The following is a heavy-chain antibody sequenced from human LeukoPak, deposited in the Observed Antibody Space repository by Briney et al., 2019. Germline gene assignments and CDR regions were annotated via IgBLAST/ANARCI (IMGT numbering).Heavy chain of an antibody. Sequence: GESLKISCKGSGYSFTSYWIGWVRQMPGKGLEWMGIIYPGDSDTRYSPSFLGQVTISADKSISTAYLQWSSLKASDTAMYYCARGRAGAGSPSYYFDYWGQGTLVTVSS. CDR2: IYPGDSDT. V-gene: IGHV5-51*01. CDR1: GYSFTSYW. CDR3: ARGRAGAGSPSYYFDY. J-gene: IGHJ4*02. D-gene: IGHD6-19*01.